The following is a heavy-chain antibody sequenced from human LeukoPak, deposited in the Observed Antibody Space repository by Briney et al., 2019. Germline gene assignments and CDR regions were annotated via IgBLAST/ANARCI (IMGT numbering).Heavy chain of an antibody. CDR1: GYTFTGYY. CDR3: AREQMITFGGVRTSYYYYYMDV. D-gene: IGHD3-16*01. J-gene: IGHJ6*03. Sequence: GASVKVSCKASGYTFTGYYMHWVRQAPGQGLEWMGWINPNSGGTNYAQKFQGRVTMTRDTSISTAYMELSRLRSDDTAVYYCAREQMITFGGVRTSYYYYYMDVWGKGTTVTVSS. V-gene: IGHV1-2*02. CDR2: INPNSGGT.